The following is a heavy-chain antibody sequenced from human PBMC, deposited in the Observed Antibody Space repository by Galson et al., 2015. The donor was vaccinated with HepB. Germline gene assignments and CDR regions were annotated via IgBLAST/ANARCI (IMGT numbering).Heavy chain of an antibody. V-gene: IGHV4-39*01. CDR3: ARQRPVAAPGAFDI. CDR1: GGSISSSSYY. CDR2: IYYSGST. Sequence: ETLSLTCTVSGGSISSSSYYWGWIRQPPGKGLEWIGSIYYSGSTYYNPSLKSRVTISVDTSKNQFSLKLSSVTAADTAVYYCARQRPVAAPGAFDIWGQGTMVTVSS. D-gene: IGHD2-15*01. J-gene: IGHJ3*02.